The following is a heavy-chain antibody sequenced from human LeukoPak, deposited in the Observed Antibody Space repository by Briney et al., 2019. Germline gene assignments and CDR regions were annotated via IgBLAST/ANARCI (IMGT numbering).Heavy chain of an antibody. CDR2: IYYSGST. J-gene: IGHJ5*02. D-gene: IGHD2-15*01. V-gene: IGHV4-59*01. CDR3: ARDRYSDGSAYRWFDP. CDR1: GGSISSNY. Sequence: SEALSLTCTVSGGSISSNYWSWIRQPPGKGLEWIGYIYYSGSTNYNPSLKSRVTLSVDTSKNQFSLKLSSVTAADTAVYYCARDRYSDGSAYRWFDPWGQGTLVTVSS.